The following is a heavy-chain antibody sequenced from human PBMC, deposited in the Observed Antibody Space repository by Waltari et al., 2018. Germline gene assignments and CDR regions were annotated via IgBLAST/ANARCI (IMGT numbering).Heavy chain of an antibody. CDR1: GGSFSGSY. CDR3: ARVRSRGDWLFDY. Sequence: QVPLQQWGAGLLKPSETLSLTCAVYGGSFSGSYWSWLSQPPGKGLEWIGEINHSGSTNYNPSLKSRVTISVDTSKNQFSLKLSSVTAADTAVYYCARVRSRGDWLFDYWGQGTLVTVSS. V-gene: IGHV4-34*01. J-gene: IGHJ4*02. CDR2: INHSGST. D-gene: IGHD3-9*01.